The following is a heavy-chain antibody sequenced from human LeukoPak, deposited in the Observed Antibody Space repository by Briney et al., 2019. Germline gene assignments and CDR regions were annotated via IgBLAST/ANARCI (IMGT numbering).Heavy chain of an antibody. CDR1: GFTFSRYW. J-gene: IGHJ3*02. CDR2: ISSSSSYI. D-gene: IGHD6-6*01. V-gene: IGHV3-21*01. CDR3: ARDSIAARPDAFDI. Sequence: GGSLRLSCAASGFTFSRYWMNWVRQAPGKGLEWVSSISSSSSYIYYADSVKGRFTISRDNAKNSLYLQMNSLRAEDTAVYYCARDSIAARPDAFDIWGQGTMVTVSS.